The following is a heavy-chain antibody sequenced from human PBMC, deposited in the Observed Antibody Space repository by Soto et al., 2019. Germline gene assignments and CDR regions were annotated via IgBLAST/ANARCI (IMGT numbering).Heavy chain of an antibody. CDR3: ARERVTIFGVVIKHYYSYGMEV. Sequence: VKVSCKASGCTFSSYAISWVRQAPGQGLEWMGGIIPIFGTANYAQKFQGRVTITADESTSTAYMELSSLRSEDTAVYYCARERVTIFGVVIKHYYSYGMEVWGQGTTVIVSS. CDR1: GCTFSSYA. CDR2: IIPIFGTA. V-gene: IGHV1-69*13. J-gene: IGHJ6*01. D-gene: IGHD3-3*01.